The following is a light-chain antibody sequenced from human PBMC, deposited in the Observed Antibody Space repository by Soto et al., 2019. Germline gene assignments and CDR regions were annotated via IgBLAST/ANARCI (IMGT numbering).Light chain of an antibody. CDR1: ESVNNN. J-gene: IGKJ4*01. Sequence: EIVMTQSPATLSVSPGERATLSCRASESVNNNLAWYQQKPGQAPRLLIYFASTRATGIPARFSGSGFGTEFTLTISSLQSEDFAVYYCQQYNKWPLTFGGGTKVETK. CDR3: QQYNKWPLT. V-gene: IGKV3-15*01. CDR2: FAS.